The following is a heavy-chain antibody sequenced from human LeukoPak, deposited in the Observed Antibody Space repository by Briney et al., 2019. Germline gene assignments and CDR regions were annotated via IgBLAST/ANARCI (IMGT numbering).Heavy chain of an antibody. V-gene: IGHV3-74*01. CDR3: AKGRITMVRGVSMDV. J-gene: IGHJ6*04. Sequence: GGSLRLSCAASGFTVSSNYMSWVRQAPGKGLVWVSRMNDDGSSTSYAEALKGRFTISRDNAKNTLFLQMNSPRAEDTAVYYCAKGRITMVRGVSMDVWGKGTTVTVSS. CDR2: MNDDGSST. CDR1: GFTVSSNY. D-gene: IGHD3-10*01.